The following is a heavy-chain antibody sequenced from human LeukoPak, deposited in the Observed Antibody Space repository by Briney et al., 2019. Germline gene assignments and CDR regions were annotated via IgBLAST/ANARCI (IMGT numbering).Heavy chain of an antibody. D-gene: IGHD3-22*01. Sequence: SETLSLTCAVYGGSFSGYYWSWIRQRPGKGLEWIGEINHSGSTNYNPSLKSQVTISVDTSKNQFSLKLSSVTAADTAVYYCARGCRRYYYDSSGFFDYWGQGTLVTVSS. CDR3: ARGCRRYYYDSSGFFDY. CDR1: GGSFSGYY. J-gene: IGHJ4*02. CDR2: INHSGST. V-gene: IGHV4-34*01.